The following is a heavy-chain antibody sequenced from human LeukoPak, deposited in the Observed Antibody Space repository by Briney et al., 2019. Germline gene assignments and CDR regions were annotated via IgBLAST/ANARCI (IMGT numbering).Heavy chain of an antibody. CDR2: INANSGDT. CDR3: ARDLSTVTTFFGY. Sequence: GASVKVSCKASGYTFTSYYMHWVRQAPGQGLEWMGWINANSGDTNYAQKFQGRVTMTTDTSTSTAYMELRSLRSDDTAVYYCARDLSTVTTFFGYWGQGTLVTVSS. D-gene: IGHD4-17*01. CDR1: GYTFTSYY. J-gene: IGHJ4*02. V-gene: IGHV1-2*02.